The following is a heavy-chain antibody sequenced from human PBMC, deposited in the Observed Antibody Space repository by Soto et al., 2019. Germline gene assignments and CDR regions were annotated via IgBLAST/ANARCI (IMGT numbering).Heavy chain of an antibody. CDR1: GDSVSSNSAG. D-gene: IGHD1-1*01. CDR2: TYYKSKWYY. J-gene: IGHJ6*03. V-gene: IGHV6-1*01. Sequence: SQTLSLTCDISGDSVSSNSAGWNWIRQTPSRGLEWLGRTYYKSKWYYTYAASVKSRITVSPDTSKNQFSLQLTSVTPEDTAVYYCARGSWDDVSGHYYMDFWDKGTKVTGSS. CDR3: ARGSWDDVSGHYYMDF.